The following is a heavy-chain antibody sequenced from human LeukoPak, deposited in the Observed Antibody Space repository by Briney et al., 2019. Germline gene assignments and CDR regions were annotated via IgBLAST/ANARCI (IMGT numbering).Heavy chain of an antibody. D-gene: IGHD3-10*01. Sequence: GASVKVSCKASGYTFTSYAMNWVRQAPGQGLEWMGWINTNTGNPTYAQGFTGRFVFSLDTSVSTAYLQISSLEAEDTAVYYCARDLRMYYYGSGSGNDYWGQGTLVTVSS. CDR2: INTNTGNP. CDR1: GYTFTSYA. J-gene: IGHJ4*02. V-gene: IGHV7-4-1*02. CDR3: ARDLRMYYYGSGSGNDY.